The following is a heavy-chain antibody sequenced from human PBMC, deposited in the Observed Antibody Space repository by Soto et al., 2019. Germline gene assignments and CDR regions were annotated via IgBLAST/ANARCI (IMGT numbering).Heavy chain of an antibody. J-gene: IGHJ4*02. D-gene: IGHD1-26*01. CDR3: ARPFSGSYTPFDY. Sequence: HPGGSLRLSCAASGFTLNRFAIHWVRQAPGKGLEWVGVISYDGSNKDYADSVKGRFTVSRDNSKSTLYLQMNSLRVEDTAVYYCARPFSGSYTPFDYWGQGTLVTVSS. CDR2: ISYDGSNK. V-gene: IGHV3-30-3*01. CDR1: GFTLNRFA.